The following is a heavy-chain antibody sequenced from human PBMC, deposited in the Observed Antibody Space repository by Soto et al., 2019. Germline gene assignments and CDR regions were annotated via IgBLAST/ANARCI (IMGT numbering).Heavy chain of an antibody. Sequence: EVQLVESGGGLVQPGGSLRLSCVASGFIFNSYSMNWVRQAPGKGLEWISYINSGSTSVFYADSVKGRFTISRDNAKNSLYLQMNSLRAEDTAVYYCGSSAPPDAYWGQGTLVTVSS. V-gene: IGHV3-48*01. CDR2: INSGSTSV. D-gene: IGHD3-22*01. CDR1: GFIFNSYS. CDR3: GSSAPPDAY. J-gene: IGHJ4*02.